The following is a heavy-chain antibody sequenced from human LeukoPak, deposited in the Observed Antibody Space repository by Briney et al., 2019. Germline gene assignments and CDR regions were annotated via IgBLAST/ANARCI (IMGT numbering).Heavy chain of an antibody. D-gene: IGHD2-2*01. CDR1: GGSISGYY. V-gene: IGHV4-59*01. CDR3: ARADYQPLLNFDY. Sequence: PSETLSLTCTVPGGSISGYYRSSVRQPPGKGLGWIGYNYYSGSNKYHPSLKSRVTISVDTSKNQFSLKLRSVTAADTDVYYFARADYQPLLNFDYWGQGTLVTVS. CDR2: NYYSGSN. J-gene: IGHJ4*02.